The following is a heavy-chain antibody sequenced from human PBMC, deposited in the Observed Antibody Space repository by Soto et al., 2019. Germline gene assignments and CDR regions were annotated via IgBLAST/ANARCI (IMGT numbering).Heavy chain of an antibody. CDR2: FDPEDGET. D-gene: IGHD3-3*01. V-gene: IGHV1-24*01. J-gene: IGHJ3*02. CDR1: GYTLTELS. Sequence: GASVKVSCKVSGYTLTELSMHWVRQAPGKGLEWMGGFDPEDGETIYAQKFQGRVTMTEDTSTDTAYMKLSSLRSEDTAVYYCATWDIFGVATDAFDIWGQGTMVTVSS. CDR3: ATWDIFGVATDAFDI.